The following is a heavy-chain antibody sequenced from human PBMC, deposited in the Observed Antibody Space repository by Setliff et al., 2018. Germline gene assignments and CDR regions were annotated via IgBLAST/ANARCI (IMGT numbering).Heavy chain of an antibody. Sequence: SETLSLTCTVSGGSISSYYWNWIRQPAGKGLEWIGHIYIGGSANYNPSLKSRVTMSIDTSKNQFSLKLSSVTAADTAVYYCARESRYYYDNLGTLDYWGQGTLVTVSS. CDR2: IYIGGSA. CDR1: GGSISSYY. V-gene: IGHV4-4*07. J-gene: IGHJ4*02. D-gene: IGHD3-22*01. CDR3: ARESRYYYDNLGTLDY.